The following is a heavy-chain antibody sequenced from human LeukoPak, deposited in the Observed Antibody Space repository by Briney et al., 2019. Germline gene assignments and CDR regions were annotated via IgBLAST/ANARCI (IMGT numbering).Heavy chain of an antibody. V-gene: IGHV1-3*01. CDR2: INAGNGNT. CDR3: ARGYDYGDYAVDY. D-gene: IGHD4-17*01. CDR1: GYTFTSYA. Sequence: ASVKVSCMPSGYTFTSYAMHWVRQAPGQRLEWMGWINAGNGNTKYSQKFQGRVTITRDTSASTAYMELSSLRSEDTAVYYCARGYDYGDYAVDYWSQGTLVTVSS. J-gene: IGHJ4*02.